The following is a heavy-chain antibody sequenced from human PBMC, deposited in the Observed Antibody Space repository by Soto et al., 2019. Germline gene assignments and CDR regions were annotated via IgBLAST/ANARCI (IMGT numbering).Heavy chain of an antibody. Sequence: QVQLVQSGAEVKKPGSSVKVSGKASGGTCSSYTISLVRQAPGQGLEWMGRIIPILGIANYAQKFQGRVTITADNYTSTAYIELSSLRSEDTAVYYCSRAGGSSDFDYWGQGTLVTVSS. V-gene: IGHV1-69*02. CDR1: GGTCSSYT. CDR3: SRAGGSSDFDY. D-gene: IGHD1-26*01. CDR2: IIPILGIA. J-gene: IGHJ4*02.